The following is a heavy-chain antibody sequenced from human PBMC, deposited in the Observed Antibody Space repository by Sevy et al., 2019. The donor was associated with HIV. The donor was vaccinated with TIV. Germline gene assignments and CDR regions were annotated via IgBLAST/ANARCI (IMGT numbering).Heavy chain of an antibody. J-gene: IGHJ3*02. CDR2: ISSSGGST. Sequence: GGSLRLSCATSGFTFSSYAMTWVRQAPGKGLEWVSSISSSGGSTYYSDSVKGRFTISRDNSKNTLYLQMNSLRAEDTAVYYSAKADGTQFRPTGNGFDIWGHGTMVTVSS. D-gene: IGHD3-10*01. V-gene: IGHV3-23*01. CDR3: AKADGTQFRPTGNGFDI. CDR1: GFTFSSYA.